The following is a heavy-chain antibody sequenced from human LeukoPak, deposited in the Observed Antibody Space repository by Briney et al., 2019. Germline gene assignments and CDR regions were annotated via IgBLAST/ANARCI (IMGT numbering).Heavy chain of an antibody. CDR1: GFTFNTYA. V-gene: IGHV3-23*01. CDR2: IGGSGDST. CDR3: AKGKGTSSSSIDW. Sequence: GGSLRFSCAASGFTFNTYAMSWVRQAPGKGLDWVSTIGGSGDSTNYADSVKGRFTISRDNSKNMLYLQTHSLRVEDTAVYYCAKGKGTSSSSIDWWGQGTLVTVSS. J-gene: IGHJ4*02. D-gene: IGHD2/OR15-2a*01.